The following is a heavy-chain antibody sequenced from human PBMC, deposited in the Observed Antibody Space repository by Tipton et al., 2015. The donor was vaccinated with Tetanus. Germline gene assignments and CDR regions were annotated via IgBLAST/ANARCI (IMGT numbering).Heavy chain of an antibody. CDR1: GDSISSSY. D-gene: IGHD3-16*01. Sequence: TLSLTCTVSGDSISSSYWSWIRQPPGKGLEWIGYIYIPESAKSYNPSLQSRVTISIDTSKSQFSMKLTSVTAADTAVYYCARVANRSRRRGYDLWGQGKMVIVSS. CDR3: ARVANRSRRRGYDL. J-gene: IGHJ3*01. CDR2: IYIPESA. V-gene: IGHV4-4*08.